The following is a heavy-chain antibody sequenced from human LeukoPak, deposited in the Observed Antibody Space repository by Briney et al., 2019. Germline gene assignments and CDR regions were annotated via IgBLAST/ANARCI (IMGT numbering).Heavy chain of an antibody. CDR1: GLTFSSYG. CDR3: AKSAYSSGWGDFDY. CDR2: ISYDGSNK. J-gene: IGHJ4*02. V-gene: IGHV3-30*18. Sequence: GGSLRLSCAASGLTFSSYGMHWVRQAPGKGLEWVAVISYDGSNKYYADSVKGRFTISRDNSKNTLYLQMNSLRAEDTAVYYCAKSAYSSGWGDFDYWGQGTLVTVSS. D-gene: IGHD6-19*01.